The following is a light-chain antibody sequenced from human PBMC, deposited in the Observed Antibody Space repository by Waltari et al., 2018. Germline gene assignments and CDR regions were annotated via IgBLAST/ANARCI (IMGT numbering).Light chain of an antibody. V-gene: IGKV1-12*01. J-gene: IGKJ4*01. Sequence: DIQMTQSPSSVPASVGDRVTITCRTSQDISRWLAWYQQKPGKAPKLLIYAASTLRSGVPSRFSGSGSGTDFTLTISSLQPEDFATYYCQQADSFPPTFGGGTRVEIK. CDR1: QDISRW. CDR2: AAS. CDR3: QQADSFPPT.